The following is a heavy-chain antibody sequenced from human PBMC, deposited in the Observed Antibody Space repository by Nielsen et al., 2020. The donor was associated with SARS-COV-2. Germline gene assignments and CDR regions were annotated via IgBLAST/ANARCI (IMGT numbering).Heavy chain of an antibody. V-gene: IGHV1-18*01. D-gene: IGHD6-6*01. Sequence: ASVKVSCKASGYTFTSYGISWVRQAPGQGLEWMGWISAYNGNTNYAQKFQGRVTITADESTSTAYMELSSLRSEDTAVYYCARDLAALHWFDPWGQGTLVTVSS. CDR2: ISAYNGNT. CDR3: ARDLAALHWFDP. CDR1: GYTFTSYG. J-gene: IGHJ5*02.